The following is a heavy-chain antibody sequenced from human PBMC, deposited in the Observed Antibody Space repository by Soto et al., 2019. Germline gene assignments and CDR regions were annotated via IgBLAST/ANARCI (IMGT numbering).Heavy chain of an antibody. CDR3: ARGPYLELIWNYYYMDV. CDR2: IYYSGST. J-gene: IGHJ6*03. V-gene: IGHV4-59*08. D-gene: IGHD3-3*01. CDR1: GGSISGHY. Sequence: QVQLQESGPGLVKPSETLSPSCNVSGGSISGHYWSWVRQTPGKGLEWIGYIYYSGSTNYNPSLKSRITISVDTSKHHFSLRLTSVTAADTAVYYCARGPYLELIWNYYYMDVWGKGTTVTVSS.